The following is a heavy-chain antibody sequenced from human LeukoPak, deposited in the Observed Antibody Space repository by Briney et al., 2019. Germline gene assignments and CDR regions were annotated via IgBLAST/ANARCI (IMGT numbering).Heavy chain of an antibody. Sequence: SVKVSCKASGGTFSSYAISWVRQAPGQGLEWMGGIIPIFGTANYAQKLQGRVTMTTDTSTSTAYMELRSLRSDDTAVYYCARSDRAAYYYYMDVWGKGTTVTVSS. CDR3: ARSDRAAYYYYMDV. J-gene: IGHJ6*03. CDR1: GGTFSSYA. CDR2: IIPIFGTA. V-gene: IGHV1-69*05. D-gene: IGHD2-15*01.